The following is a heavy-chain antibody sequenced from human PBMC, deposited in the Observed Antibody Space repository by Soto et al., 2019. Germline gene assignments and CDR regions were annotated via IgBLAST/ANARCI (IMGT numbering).Heavy chain of an antibody. D-gene: IGHD2-15*01. V-gene: IGHV4-61*01. CDR1: GGSMTSSNYY. Sequence: PSETLSLTCTVIGGSMTSSNYYWSWIRQPPGKGLEWIGYIYYRGSTNYNPSLKSRVTISVDTSKNQFSLKLSSVTAADTAVYYCARGVVVAATSPWGQGTLVTVSS. J-gene: IGHJ5*02. CDR2: IYYRGST. CDR3: ARGVVVAATSP.